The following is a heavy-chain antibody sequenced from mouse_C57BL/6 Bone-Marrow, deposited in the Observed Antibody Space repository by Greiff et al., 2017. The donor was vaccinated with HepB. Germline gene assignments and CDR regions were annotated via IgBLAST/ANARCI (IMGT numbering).Heavy chain of an antibody. J-gene: IGHJ2*01. CDR2: ISSGGSYT. D-gene: IGHD1-1*01. CDR3: ARTIRHYYGSSPFDY. Sequence: EVQLQQSGGDLVKPGGSLKLSCAASGFTFSSYGMSWVRQTPDKRLEWVATISSGGSYTYYPDSVKGRFTISRDNAKNTLYLQMSSLKSEDTAMYYCARTIRHYYGSSPFDYWGQGTTLTVSS. V-gene: IGHV5-6*01. CDR1: GFTFSSYG.